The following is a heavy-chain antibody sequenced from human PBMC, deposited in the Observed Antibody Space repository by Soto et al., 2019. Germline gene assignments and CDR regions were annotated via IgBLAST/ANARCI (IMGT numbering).Heavy chain of an antibody. J-gene: IGHJ4*02. CDR1: GGSISSYY. CDR2: IYYSGST. D-gene: IGHD4-17*01. CDR3: ARHRGIDYGDYSFDY. Sequence: SETLSLTCTVSGGSISSYYWSWIRQPPGKGLEWIGYIYYSGSTNYNPSLKSRVTISVDTSKNQFSLKLSSVTAADTAVYYCARHRGIDYGDYSFDYWGQGTLVTVSS. V-gene: IGHV4-59*08.